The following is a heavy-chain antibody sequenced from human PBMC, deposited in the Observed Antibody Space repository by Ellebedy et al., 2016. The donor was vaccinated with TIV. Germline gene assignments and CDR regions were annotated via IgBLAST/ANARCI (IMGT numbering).Heavy chain of an antibody. Sequence: GESLKISCAASGFTFSNYAMSWVRQAPGKGLEWVSDFFSYDGSTHYADSVKGRFTISRDNSKNTLYLQMNRLRAEDTAIYYCAKDLTTFSDVSGWLDPWGQGTLVTVSS. CDR3: AKDLTTFSDVSGWLDP. V-gene: IGHV3-23*01. CDR2: FFSYDGST. CDR1: GFTFSNYA. D-gene: IGHD4-11*01. J-gene: IGHJ5*02.